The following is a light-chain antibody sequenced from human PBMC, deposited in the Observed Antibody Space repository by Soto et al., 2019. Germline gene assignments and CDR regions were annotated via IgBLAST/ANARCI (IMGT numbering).Light chain of an antibody. CDR1: ADVSSSY. Sequence: EIVLTQSPATLSFSPGARAPLSCGASADVSSSYVAWYQQKSGLAPRLLIHDASSRATGIPDRFSGSKSGTDFTLTIRRLEPEDAGVYYCQQYGSSPITFGQGTRLEIK. CDR3: QQYGSSPIT. CDR2: DAS. V-gene: IGKV3D-20*01. J-gene: IGKJ5*01.